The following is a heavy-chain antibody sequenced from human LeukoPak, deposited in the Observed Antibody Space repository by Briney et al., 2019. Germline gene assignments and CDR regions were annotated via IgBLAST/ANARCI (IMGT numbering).Heavy chain of an antibody. D-gene: IGHD6-6*01. Sequence: GGSLRLSCAASGFTVNINYMSWVRQAPGKGLEWVSVIYSGGSTYYADSVKGRFTISRDSSKNTLYLQMNSLRAEDTAVYYCAREGSSRYYFDYWGQGILVTVSS. CDR3: AREGSSRYYFDY. V-gene: IGHV3-53*01. J-gene: IGHJ4*02. CDR1: GFTVNINY. CDR2: IYSGGST.